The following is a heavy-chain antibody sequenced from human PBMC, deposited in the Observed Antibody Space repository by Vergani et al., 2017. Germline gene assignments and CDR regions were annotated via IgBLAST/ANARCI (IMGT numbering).Heavy chain of an antibody. CDR1: GFTFSSYG. CDR2: IWYEGSNK. V-gene: IGHV3-33*01. CDR3: SREFNGYCSSTSCHEGAFDI. D-gene: IGHD2-2*01. Sequence: QVQLVESGGGVVQPGRSLRLSCAASGFTFSSYGMHWVRQAPGKGLEWVAVIWYEGSNKYYADSVKGRFTISRDNSKNMLYLQMNSLRAEDTAVYYCSREFNGYCSSTSCHEGAFDIWGQGTMVTVSS. J-gene: IGHJ3*02.